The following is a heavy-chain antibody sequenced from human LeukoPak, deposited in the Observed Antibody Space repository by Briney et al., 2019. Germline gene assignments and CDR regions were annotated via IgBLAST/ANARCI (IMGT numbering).Heavy chain of an antibody. CDR1: GGSISSYY. J-gene: IGHJ6*03. D-gene: IGHD5-12*01. CDR2: IYYSGST. CDR3: ARHGSIRVATAPYYYYYMDV. Sequence: SETLSLTCTVSGGSISSYYWSWIRQPPGKGLEWIGYIYYSGSTNYNPSLKSRVTISVDTSKNQFSLKLSSVTAADTAVYYCARHGSIRVATAPYYYYYMDVWGKGTTVTVSS. V-gene: IGHV4-59*08.